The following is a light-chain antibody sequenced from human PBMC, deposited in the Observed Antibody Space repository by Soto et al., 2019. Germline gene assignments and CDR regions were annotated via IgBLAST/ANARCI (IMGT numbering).Light chain of an antibody. CDR3: CSYAGSRTYV. J-gene: IGLJ1*01. CDR2: EDS. V-gene: IGLV2-23*01. CDR1: SSDFGSYNL. Sequence: QSLLTQPASVSGSPGQSITISCTGTSSDFGSYNLVSWYQQHPGKAPKLMIYEDSKRPSGVSNRFSGSKSGNTASLTISGLQAEDDADYYCCSYAGSRTYVFGTGTKVSVL.